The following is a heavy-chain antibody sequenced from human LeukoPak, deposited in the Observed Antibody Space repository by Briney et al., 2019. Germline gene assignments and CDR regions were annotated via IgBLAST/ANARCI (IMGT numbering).Heavy chain of an antibody. J-gene: IGHJ5*02. CDR1: GYSISSGYY. CDR2: IYYSGST. Sequence: SETLSLTCTVSGYSISSGYYWGWIRQPPGKGLEWIGSIYYSGSTYYNPSLKSRVTISVDTSKNQFSLKLSSVTAADTAVYYCAREGVNWFDPWGQGTLVTVSS. CDR3: AREGVNWFDP. V-gene: IGHV4-38-2*02. D-gene: IGHD3-16*01.